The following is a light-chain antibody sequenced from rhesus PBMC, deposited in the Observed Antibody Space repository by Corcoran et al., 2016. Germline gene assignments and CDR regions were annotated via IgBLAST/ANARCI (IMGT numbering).Light chain of an antibody. CDR2: DAS. CDR1: QSVNSN. Sequence: EIVMTQSPATLSLSPGERGILSCRASQSVNSNLAWYQKKPGQAPRLLIYDASTRATGIPARFSGSGSGTDCTLTLTRLEPEDVEDYYYQQENVWPLTFSGGTKVEIE. J-gene: IGKJ4*01. V-gene: IGKV3-35*01. CDR3: QQENVWPLT.